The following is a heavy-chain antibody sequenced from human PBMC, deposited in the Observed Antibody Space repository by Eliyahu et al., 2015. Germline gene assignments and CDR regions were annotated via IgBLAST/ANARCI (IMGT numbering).Heavy chain of an antibody. J-gene: IGHJ4*02. Sequence: QVQLQQWGAGLLKPSETLSLTCAVYGGSFSGYYWSWIRPPPGKGLEWIGEIXHSGSTNYNPSLKSRVTISVDTSKNQFSLKLSSVTAADTAVYYCARAPMVRGVMRFGYWGQGTLVTVSS. CDR2: IXHSGST. CDR3: ARAPMVRGVMRFGY. D-gene: IGHD3-10*01. V-gene: IGHV4-34*01. CDR1: GGSFSGYY.